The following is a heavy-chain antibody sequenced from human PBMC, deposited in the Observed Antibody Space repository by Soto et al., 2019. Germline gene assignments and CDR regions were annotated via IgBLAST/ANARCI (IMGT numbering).Heavy chain of an antibody. V-gene: IGHV4-34*01. Sequence: SETLSLTCAVYGGSFSGYYWSWIRQPPGKGLEWIGEINHSGSTNYNPSLKSRVTISVDTSKNQFSLKLSSVTAADTAVYYCARGRRSYGMDVWGQGTTVNVSS. CDR2: INHSGST. CDR1: GGSFSGYY. J-gene: IGHJ6*02. CDR3: ARGRRSYGMDV.